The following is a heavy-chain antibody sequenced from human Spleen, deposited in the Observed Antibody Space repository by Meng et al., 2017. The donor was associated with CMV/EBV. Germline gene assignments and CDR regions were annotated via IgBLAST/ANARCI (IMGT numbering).Heavy chain of an antibody. D-gene: IGHD6-13*01. J-gene: IGHJ6*02. V-gene: IGHV4-31*03. CDR1: GGSISSGGYY. CDR3: ARDQFAATYFYYGVDV. CDR2: IYYSGST. Sequence: SETLSLTCTVSGGSISSGGYYWSWIRQHPGKGLEWIGYIYYSGSTYYNPSLKSRVTISVDTSKNQFSLKLSSVTAADTAVYYCARDQFAATYFYYGVDVWGQGTTVTVSS.